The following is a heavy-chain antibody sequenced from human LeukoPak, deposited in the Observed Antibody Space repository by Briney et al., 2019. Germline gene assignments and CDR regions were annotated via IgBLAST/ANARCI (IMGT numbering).Heavy chain of an antibody. CDR3: ARLLTSYYYMDV. CDR1: GFTFSSYS. J-gene: IGHJ6*03. CDR2: ITAGGYI. V-gene: IGHV3-21*01. Sequence: GGSLRLSCATSGFTFSSYSMNWVRQAPGKGLEWVSSITAGGYIDYADSVKGRFTISRDNAKNSLYLQMNSPRAEDTAVYYCARLLTSYYYMDVWGKGTTVTVSS.